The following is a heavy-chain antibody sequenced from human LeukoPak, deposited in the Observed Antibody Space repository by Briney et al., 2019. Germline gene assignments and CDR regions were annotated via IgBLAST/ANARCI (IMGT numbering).Heavy chain of an antibody. J-gene: IGHJ5*02. D-gene: IGHD2-2*01. CDR1: GFTSSDYT. Sequence: PGGSLRPSCAASGFTSSDYTMNWVRQAPGKGLGWVSGISVSDDSTYYADSVKGRFTMSRDNSNNMLYLQMNSLRAEDTAVYYCAKDRFCSSTNCPYDQWGQGTLVTVSS. CDR3: AKDRFCSSTNCPYDQ. V-gene: IGHV3-23*01. CDR2: ISVSDDST.